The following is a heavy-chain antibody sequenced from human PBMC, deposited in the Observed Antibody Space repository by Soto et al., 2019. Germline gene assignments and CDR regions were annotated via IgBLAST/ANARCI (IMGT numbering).Heavy chain of an antibody. Sequence: GASVKVSCKASGYTFTSYGISWVRQAPGQGLEWMGWISAYNGNTNYAQKLQGRVTMTTDTSTSTAYMELRSLRSDDTAVYYCARSRTVTTPRSKYYYYGMDVWGQGTTVTVSS. CDR3: ARSRTVTTPRSKYYYYGMDV. V-gene: IGHV1-18*01. CDR1: GYTFTSYG. CDR2: ISAYNGNT. J-gene: IGHJ6*02. D-gene: IGHD4-17*01.